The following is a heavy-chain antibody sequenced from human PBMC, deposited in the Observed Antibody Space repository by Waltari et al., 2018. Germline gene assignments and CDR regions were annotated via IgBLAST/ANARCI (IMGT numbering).Heavy chain of an antibody. V-gene: IGHV3-21*01. CDR3: AREGVRYKDAFDI. J-gene: IGHJ3*02. CDR2: ISSSSSYI. CDR1: GFTFSSYS. Sequence: EVQLVESGGGLVKPGGSLRLSCAASGFTFSSYSLNWVRQAPGKGLEWVSSISSSSSYIYYADSVKGRFTISRDNAKNSLYLQMNSLRAEDTAVYYCAREGVRYKDAFDIWGQGTMVTVSS. D-gene: IGHD3-9*01.